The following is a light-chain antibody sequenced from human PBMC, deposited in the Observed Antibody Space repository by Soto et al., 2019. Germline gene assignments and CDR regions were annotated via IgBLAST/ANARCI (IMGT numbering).Light chain of an antibody. CDR3: QVWDDSNDHTYV. CDR1: NVGSKS. CDR2: DDS. J-gene: IGLJ1*01. Sequence: SYELTQPPSVSVAPGQTARITCGGNNVGSKSVHWYQQKSGQAPVVVVYDDSDRPSGIPERFSGSNSGNTATLTISRVEAGDEDEYYCQVWDDSNDHTYVFGNGTKLTV. V-gene: IGLV3-21*02.